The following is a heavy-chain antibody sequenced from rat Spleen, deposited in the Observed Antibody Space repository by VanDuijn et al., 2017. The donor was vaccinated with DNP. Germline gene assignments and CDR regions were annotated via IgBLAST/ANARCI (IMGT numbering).Heavy chain of an antibody. CDR3: ARDNYGSYGAMDA. CDR2: ITYDGSRT. V-gene: IGHV5S10*01. Sequence: EVQLVESGGGLVQSGRSLKVSCAASGFTFSDYNMAWVRQAPKKGLEWVATITYDGSRTYYRDSVMGRFIISRDNAKNTLYLQMDSLRSEDTATYYCARDNYGSYGAMDAWGQGASVTVSS. D-gene: IGHD1-3*01. CDR1: GFTFSDYN. J-gene: IGHJ4*01.